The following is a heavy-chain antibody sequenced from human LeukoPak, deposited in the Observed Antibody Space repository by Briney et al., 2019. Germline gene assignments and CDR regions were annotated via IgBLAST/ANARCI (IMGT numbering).Heavy chain of an antibody. D-gene: IGHD4-17*01. J-gene: IGHJ4*02. CDR3: ARDLTDYGAFDY. V-gene: IGHV3-23*01. Sequence: GGSLRLSCAASGFTVSSNSMTWVRQAPGKGLEWVSAISGSGGSTYYADSVKGRFTISRDNAKNSLYLQMNSLRAEDTALYYCARDLTDYGAFDYWGQGTLVTVSS. CDR1: GFTVSSNS. CDR2: ISGSGGST.